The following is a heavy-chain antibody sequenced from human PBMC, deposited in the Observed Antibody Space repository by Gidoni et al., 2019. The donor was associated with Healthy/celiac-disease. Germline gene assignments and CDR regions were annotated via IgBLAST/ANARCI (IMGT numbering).Heavy chain of an antibody. D-gene: IGHD2-2*01. J-gene: IGHJ5*02. CDR3: ARQAGYCSSTSCYPIPFGP. V-gene: IGHV4-39*01. CDR1: GGSISSSSYY. CDR2: IYYSGST. Sequence: QLQLQESGPGLVKPSETLSLTCPVSGGSISSSSYYWGWIRQPPGKGLEWIGSIYYSGSTYYNPSLKSRVTISVDTSKNQFSLKLSSVTAADTAVYYCARQAGYCSSTSCYPIPFGPWGQGTLVTVSS.